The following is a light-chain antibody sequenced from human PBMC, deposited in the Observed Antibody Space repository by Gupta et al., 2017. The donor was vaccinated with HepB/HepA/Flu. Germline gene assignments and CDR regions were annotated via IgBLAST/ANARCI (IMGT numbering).Light chain of an antibody. V-gene: IGLV4-60*03. J-gene: IGLJ2*01. CDR2: VESSGRY. CDR3: ETWDSNIRV. Sequence: QLMVTQSSSASASLLSSVKLTCTLTSGYSHYSIGWHQQQPGKAPRFLMKVESSGRYNKGSGIPDRSSGSSSGAARYLTISNHQSEDEADYYCETWDSNIRVFGGGTKLTVL. CDR1: SGYSHYS.